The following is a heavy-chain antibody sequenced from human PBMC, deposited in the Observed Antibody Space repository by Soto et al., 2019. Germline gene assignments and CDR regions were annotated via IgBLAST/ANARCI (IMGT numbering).Heavy chain of an antibody. D-gene: IGHD3-3*01. CDR1: GDSVSSNSAA. J-gene: IGHJ5*02. CDR2: TYYRSKWYN. V-gene: IGHV6-1*01. CDR3: ARGFYDFWSRYFVP. Sequence: SQTLSLTCAISGDSVSSNSAAWNWIRQSPSRGLEWLGRTYYRSKWYNDYAVSVKSRITINPDTSKNQFSLHMNSVTPEDTAVYYCARGFYDFWSRYFVPWGPGPLVTVSS.